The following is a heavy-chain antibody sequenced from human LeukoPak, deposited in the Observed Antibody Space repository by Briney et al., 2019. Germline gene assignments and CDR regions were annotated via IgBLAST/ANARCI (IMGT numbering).Heavy chain of an antibody. V-gene: IGHV4-59*08. D-gene: IGHD3-22*01. Sequence: PSETLSLTCTVSGGSISSYYWSWIRQPPGKGLEWIGYIYYSGSTNYNPSLQSRVTISVDTSKNQFSLKLSSVTAADTAVYYCALDRYYYDSSGYSNWFDPWGQGTLVTVSS. CDR1: GGSISSYY. J-gene: IGHJ5*02. CDR3: ALDRYYYDSSGYSNWFDP. CDR2: IYYSGST.